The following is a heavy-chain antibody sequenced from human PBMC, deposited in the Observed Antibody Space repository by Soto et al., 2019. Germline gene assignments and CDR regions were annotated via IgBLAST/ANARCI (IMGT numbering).Heavy chain of an antibody. J-gene: IGHJ4*02. V-gene: IGHV3-23*01. CDR2: ISGSNGGT. CDR1: GFTFSSFA. D-gene: IGHD3-10*01. Sequence: GGSLRLSCAASGFTFSSFAMSWVRQAPGKGLEWVSAISGSNGGTYYADSVKGRFTISRDNAKNSLYLQMNSLRAEDTAVYYCARDSVYYYGSTDYWGQGTLVTVSS. CDR3: ARDSVYYYGSTDY.